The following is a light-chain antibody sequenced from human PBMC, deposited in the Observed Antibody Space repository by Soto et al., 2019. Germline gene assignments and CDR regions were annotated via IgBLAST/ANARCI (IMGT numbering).Light chain of an antibody. CDR2: GAS. V-gene: IGKV3-20*01. Sequence: FLTQSPGTLSLSPGEGATLSCRASQSLSNNYLAWYQQKPGQAPRLLIYGASSRATGVPDRFRGSGSGTAFTLTISSLEPEDFAVYYCQQFGPSPTFGQGTTVEIK. CDR1: QSLSNNY. CDR3: QQFGPSPT. J-gene: IGKJ1*01.